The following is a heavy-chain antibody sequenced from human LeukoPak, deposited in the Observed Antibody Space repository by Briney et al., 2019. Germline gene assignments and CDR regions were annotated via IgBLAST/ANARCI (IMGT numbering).Heavy chain of an antibody. CDR3: AKDSPVLTY. V-gene: IGHV3-23*01. CDR1: GFTVSSFG. CDR2: ISGGAYST. J-gene: IGHJ4*02. Sequence: GGSLRLSCAASGFTVSSFGMSWVRQAPGKGLEWVSAISGGAYSTYYADSVKGRFTISRDNSKNRLYLQMNSLRAEDTAVYYCAKDSPVLTYWGQGTLVTVSS. D-gene: IGHD4/OR15-4a*01.